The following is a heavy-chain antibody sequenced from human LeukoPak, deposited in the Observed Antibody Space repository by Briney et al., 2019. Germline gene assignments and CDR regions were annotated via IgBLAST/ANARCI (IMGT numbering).Heavy chain of an antibody. V-gene: IGHV4-39*07. J-gene: IGHJ5*02. CDR2: IYYSGST. CDR3: AREQPDYYDSSGYPKGFDP. Sequence: KPSETLSLTCTVSGGSISSSSYYWGWIRQPPGKGLEWIGSIYYSGSTYYNPSLKSRVTISVDTSKNQFSLKLSSVTAADTAVYYCAREQPDYYDSSGYPKGFDPWGQGTLVTVSS. D-gene: IGHD3-22*01. CDR1: GGSISSSSYY.